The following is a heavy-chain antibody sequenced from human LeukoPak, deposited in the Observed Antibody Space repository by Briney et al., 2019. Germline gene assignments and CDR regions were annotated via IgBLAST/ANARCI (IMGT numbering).Heavy chain of an antibody. J-gene: IGHJ4*02. D-gene: IGHD6-13*01. CDR1: GYSISSGYY. V-gene: IGHV4-38-2*02. CDR2: IYHSGST. Sequence: PSETLSLTCTVSGYSISSGYYWGWIRQPPGKGLEWIGSIYHSGSTYYNPSLKSRVTISVDTSKNQFSLKLSSVTAADTAVYYCAGQYISRYDYWGQGTLVTVSS. CDR3: AGQYISRYDY.